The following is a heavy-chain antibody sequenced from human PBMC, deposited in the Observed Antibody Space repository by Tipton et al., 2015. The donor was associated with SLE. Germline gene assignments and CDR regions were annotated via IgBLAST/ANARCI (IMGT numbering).Heavy chain of an antibody. CDR1: GFTFDDYA. V-gene: IGHV3-9*01. J-gene: IGHJ5*02. Sequence: SGFTFDDYAMHWVRQAPGKGLEWVSGISWNSGSIGYADSVKGRFTISRDNAKNSLYLQMNSLRAEDTALYYCAKAPAYNWFDPWGQGTLVTVSS. CDR3: AKAPAYNWFDP. CDR2: ISWNSGSI.